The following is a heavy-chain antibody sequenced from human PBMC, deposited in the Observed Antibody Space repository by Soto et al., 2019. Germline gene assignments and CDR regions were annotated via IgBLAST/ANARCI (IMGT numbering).Heavy chain of an antibody. Sequence: VGSLRLSCAASGFTFSSYSMNWFRQAPVNGLEWVSSISSSSSYIYYADSVKGRFTISRDNAKNSLYLQMNSPRAEDTAVYYCAREDCSGGSCLLYYYYGMDVWGQGTTVTVSS. CDR2: ISSSSSYI. D-gene: IGHD2-15*01. J-gene: IGHJ6*02. CDR3: AREDCSGGSCLLYYYYGMDV. V-gene: IGHV3-21*01. CDR1: GFTFSSYS.